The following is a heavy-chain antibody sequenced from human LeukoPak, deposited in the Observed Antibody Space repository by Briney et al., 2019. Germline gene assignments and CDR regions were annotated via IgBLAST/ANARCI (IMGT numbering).Heavy chain of an antibody. CDR3: ACAPRYCSSTSCPYDAFDI. Sequence: ASVKVSCKVSGYTLTELSMHWVRQAPGKGLEWMGGFDPEDGETIYAQKFQGRVTMTEDTSTDTAYMELSSLRSEDTAVYYCACAPRYCSSTSCPYDAFDIWGQGTMVTVSS. J-gene: IGHJ3*02. CDR2: FDPEDGET. D-gene: IGHD2-2*01. CDR1: GYTLTELS. V-gene: IGHV1-24*01.